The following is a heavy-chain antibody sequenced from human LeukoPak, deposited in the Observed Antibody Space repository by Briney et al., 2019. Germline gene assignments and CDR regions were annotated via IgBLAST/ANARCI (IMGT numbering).Heavy chain of an antibody. CDR3: ARLSMALPFYYYYMDV. CDR2: IYTSGST. V-gene: IGHV4-59*10. Sequence: SETLSLTCAVYGGSFSGYYWSWIRQPAGKGLEWIGRIYTSGSTNYNPSLKSRVTISVDTSKNQFSLKLSSVTAADTAVYYCARLSMALPFYYYYMDVWGKGTTVTISS. J-gene: IGHJ6*03. CDR1: GGSFSGYY. D-gene: IGHD5-24*01.